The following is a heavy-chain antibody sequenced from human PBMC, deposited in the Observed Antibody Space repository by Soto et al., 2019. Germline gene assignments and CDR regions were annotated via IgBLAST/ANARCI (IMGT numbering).Heavy chain of an antibody. Sequence: QVQLQESGPGLVKPSQTLSLTCTVSGGSISSGDYYWSWIRQPPGKGLEWVGYIYYSGSTYYNPSLKSRVTISVDTSKNQFSLKLSSVTAADTAVYYCASTKITMITSAGDFDYWGQGTLVTVSS. CDR3: ASTKITMITSAGDFDY. J-gene: IGHJ4*02. V-gene: IGHV4-30-4*01. D-gene: IGHD3-22*01. CDR1: GGSISSGDYY. CDR2: IYYSGST.